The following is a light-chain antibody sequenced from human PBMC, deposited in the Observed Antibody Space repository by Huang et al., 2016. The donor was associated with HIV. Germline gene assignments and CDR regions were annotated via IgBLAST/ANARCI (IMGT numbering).Light chain of an antibody. Sequence: DIQMTQSPYSLSASVGDRVTITCRASQSISSFLNLYQQKPGKAPTLLIHAASNLLSGVPSRYSGSGSGTNFILSISSLQPDDFATYYCQQSYNSPLTFGPGTTVDI. CDR2: AAS. J-gene: IGKJ3*01. V-gene: IGKV1-39*01. CDR1: QSISSF. CDR3: QQSYNSPLT.